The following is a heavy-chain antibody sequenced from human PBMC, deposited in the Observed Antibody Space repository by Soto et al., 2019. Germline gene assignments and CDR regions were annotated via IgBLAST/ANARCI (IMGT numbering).Heavy chain of an antibody. D-gene: IGHD3-10*01. CDR3: ARDLKGFGDYGLDV. CDR1: GFSFSRVW. J-gene: IGHJ6*02. V-gene: IGHV3-48*02. Sequence: GGSLRLSCAASGFSFSRVWMSWVRQAPGGGLEWVSYISSSTSTTNYADSVKGRFTISRDNVKNSLYLQMNSLRDEDTAVYYCARDLKGFGDYGLDVWGQGTTVTVSS. CDR2: ISSSTSTT.